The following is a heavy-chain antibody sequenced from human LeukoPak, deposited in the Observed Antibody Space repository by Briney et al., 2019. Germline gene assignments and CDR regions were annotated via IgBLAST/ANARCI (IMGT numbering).Heavy chain of an antibody. CDR3: ASQITAYSSGWYVYPFDY. V-gene: IGHV2-5*01. J-gene: IGHJ4*02. D-gene: IGHD6-19*01. CDR2: IYWNNDK. Sequence: SGPTLVNPTQTLTLTCTFSDCSLSTSQAGVGWIRQPPGKALERLSLIYWNNDKRYSPSLKSRLTITKDTSKNQVVLTMTNMDPVDTARYYCASQITAYSSGWYVYPFDYWGQGTLVTVSS. CDR1: DCSLSTSQAG.